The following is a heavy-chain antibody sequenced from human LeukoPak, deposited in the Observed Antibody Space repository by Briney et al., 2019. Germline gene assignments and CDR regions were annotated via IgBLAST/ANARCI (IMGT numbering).Heavy chain of an antibody. CDR3: ARLSGYYTSYYFDY. Sequence: GGSLRLSCAASGFTVSSNYMSWVRKAPGKGLEWVSVIYSGGSTYYADSVKGRFTISRDNSKNTLYLQMNSLRAEDTAVYYCARLSGYYTSYYFDYWGQGTLVTVSS. CDR2: IYSGGST. D-gene: IGHD3-3*01. J-gene: IGHJ4*02. V-gene: IGHV3-66*02. CDR1: GFTVSSNY.